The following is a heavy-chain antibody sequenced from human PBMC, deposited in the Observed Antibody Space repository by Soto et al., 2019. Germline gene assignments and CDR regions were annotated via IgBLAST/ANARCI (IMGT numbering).Heavy chain of an antibody. CDR3: AKHWVDRGKSGGFDYYGMAV. J-gene: IGHJ6*02. Sequence: PGESLKISCKGSGYSFTSYWISWVRQMPGKGLEWMGRIDPSDSYTNYSPSFQGHVTISADKSISTAYLQWSSLKASDTAMYYCAKHWVDRGKSGGFDYYGMAVSGQGTPVPGAS. CDR1: GYSFTSYW. V-gene: IGHV5-10-1*01. D-gene: IGHD2-8*02. CDR2: IDPSDSYT.